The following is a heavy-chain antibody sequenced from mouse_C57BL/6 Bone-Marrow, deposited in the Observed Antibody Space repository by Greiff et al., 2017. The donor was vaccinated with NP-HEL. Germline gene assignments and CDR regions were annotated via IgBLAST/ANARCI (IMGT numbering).Heavy chain of an antibody. CDR1: GYTFTSYW. D-gene: IGHD2-4*01. CDR2: IHTNSGST. V-gene: IGHV1-64*01. J-gene: IGHJ2*01. CDR3: ARCDDYDAG. Sequence: QVQLQQPGAELVKPGASVKLSCKASGYTFTSYWMHWVKQRTGQGLEWIGMIHTNSGSTNYNEKFKSKATLTVDKSSSTAYLQLSSLTSEDAAVYYCARCDDYDAGWGQGTTLTVSS.